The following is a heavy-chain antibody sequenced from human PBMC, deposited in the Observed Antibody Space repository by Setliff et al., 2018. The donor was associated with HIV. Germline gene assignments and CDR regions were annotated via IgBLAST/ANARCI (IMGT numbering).Heavy chain of an antibody. D-gene: IGHD2-2*01. V-gene: IGHV1-18*01. Sequence: AASVKVSCKASGYSFTSYGVSWVRQAPGQGLEWMGWISAYNGNTNYAQKLQGRVTMTTDTSTSTAYMELRSLRSDDTAVYYCARDRVPYSSSPSALDPWGQGTQVTVSS. J-gene: IGHJ5*02. CDR3: ARDRVPYSSSPSALDP. CDR1: GYSFTSYG. CDR2: ISAYNGNT.